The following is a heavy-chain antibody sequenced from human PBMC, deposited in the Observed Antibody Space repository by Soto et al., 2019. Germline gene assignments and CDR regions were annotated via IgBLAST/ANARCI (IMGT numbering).Heavy chain of an antibody. D-gene: IGHD3-9*01. J-gene: IGHJ4*02. Sequence: EVQLLESGGGLVQPGGSLRLSCAASGFTFSTDAMSWVRQAPGKGLEWVSAISGNGGRTDYADSVKGRFTISRDNSKNTLYLQMNSLRAEDTAVYYCASVLRFFDPYYFDYWGQGTLVTVSS. CDR3: ASVLRFFDPYYFDY. CDR2: ISGNGGRT. V-gene: IGHV3-23*01. CDR1: GFTFSTDA.